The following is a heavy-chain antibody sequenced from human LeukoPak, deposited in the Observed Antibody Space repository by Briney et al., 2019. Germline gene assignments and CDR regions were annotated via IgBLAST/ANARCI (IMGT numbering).Heavy chain of an antibody. Sequence: SETLSLTCAVYGGSFSGYYWSWIRQPPGKGLEWIGEINHSGSTNYNPSLKSRVTISVDTSKNQFFLKLSSVTAADTAVYYCARGIPSPYYYYYYMDVWGKGTTVTISS. CDR1: GGSFSGYY. CDR3: ARGIPSPYYYYYYMDV. J-gene: IGHJ6*03. CDR2: INHSGST. V-gene: IGHV4-34*01.